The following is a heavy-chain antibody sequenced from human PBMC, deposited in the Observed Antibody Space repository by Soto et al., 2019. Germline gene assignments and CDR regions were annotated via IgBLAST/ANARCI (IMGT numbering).Heavy chain of an antibody. CDR3: ARDGRFLEWSHYYYGMDV. V-gene: IGHV1-69*04. D-gene: IGHD3-3*01. CDR2: ISPILGIT. Sequence: SVKVSCKASGGTFSFYTISWVRQAPGQGLEWMGRISPILGITNYAQKFQGRVTITADKSTSTAYTELSSLRSEDTAVYYCARDGRFLEWSHYYYGMDVWGQGTTVTVS. J-gene: IGHJ6*02. CDR1: GGTFSFYT.